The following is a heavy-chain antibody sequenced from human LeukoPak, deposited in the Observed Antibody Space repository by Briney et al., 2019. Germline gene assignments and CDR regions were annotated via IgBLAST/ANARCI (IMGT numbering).Heavy chain of an antibody. V-gene: IGHV4-31*03. D-gene: IGHD6-13*01. CDR1: GGSISSGGYY. Sequence: PSETLSLTCTVSGGSISSGGYYWSWIRQHPGKGLEWIGYIYYSGSTYYNPSLKSRVTISVDTSKNQFSLKLSSVTAADTAVYYCARGSSSSWSTRYWFDPWGQGTLVTVSS. J-gene: IGHJ5*02. CDR2: IYYSGST. CDR3: ARGSSSSWSTRYWFDP.